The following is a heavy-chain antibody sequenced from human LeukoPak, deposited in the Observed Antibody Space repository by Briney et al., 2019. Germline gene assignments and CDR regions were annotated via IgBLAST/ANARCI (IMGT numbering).Heavy chain of an antibody. V-gene: IGHV3-7*03. CDR1: GFTFSTYY. CDR3: AKGRFIVVVPAARGGDYVFDY. D-gene: IGHD2-2*01. J-gene: IGHJ4*02. Sequence: GGSLRLSCAASGFTFSTYYMSWVRQAPGKGLEWVANIKQDGSEKYYVDSVEGRFTISRDNSKNTLYLQMNSLRAEDTAVYYCAKGRFIVVVPAARGGDYVFDYWGQGTLVTVSS. CDR2: IKQDGSEK.